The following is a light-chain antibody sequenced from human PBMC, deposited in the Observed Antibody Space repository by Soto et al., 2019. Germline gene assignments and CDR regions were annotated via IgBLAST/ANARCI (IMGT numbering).Light chain of an antibody. V-gene: IGKV1-5*03. J-gene: IGKJ5*01. CDR3: QQANSFPIT. Sequence: DIQMTQSPSTLSGSVGDRVTITCRASQTISSWLAWSQQKPGKAPKLLIYKASTLKSGVPSRFSGSGSGTDFTLTISSLQPEDFATYYCQQANSFPITFGQGTRLEIK. CDR2: KAS. CDR1: QTISSW.